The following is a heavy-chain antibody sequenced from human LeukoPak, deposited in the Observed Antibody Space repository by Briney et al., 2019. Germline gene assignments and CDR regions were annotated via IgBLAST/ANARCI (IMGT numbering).Heavy chain of an antibody. CDR1: GFTFRSYS. J-gene: IGHJ4*02. V-gene: IGHV3-48*01. D-gene: IGHD4-23*01. Sequence: GGSLRLSCEASGFTFRSYSMNWVRQAPGKGLEWISYISGSSNSIYYADSVKGRFTISRDNSKNTLYLQMNSLRTEDTAVYFCAKTNVFGKKAEYYFDYWGQGALVTVSS. CDR2: ISGSSNSI. CDR3: AKTNVFGKKAEYYFDY.